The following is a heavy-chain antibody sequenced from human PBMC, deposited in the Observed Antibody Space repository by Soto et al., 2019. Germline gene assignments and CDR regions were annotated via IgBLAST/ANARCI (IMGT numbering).Heavy chain of an antibody. D-gene: IGHD6-19*01. J-gene: IGHJ4*02. CDR3: TKDSRIAVAGTTEY. V-gene: IGHV3-23*01. CDR2: IIGSGANT. Sequence: GGSLRLSCAASGFTFSSYAMSWVRQAPGKGPEWVSTIIGSGANTYYADSVKGRFTISRDDSKNTLYLQMNSLRVEDTAIYYCTKDSRIAVAGTTEYWGQGTRVTVSS. CDR1: GFTFSSYA.